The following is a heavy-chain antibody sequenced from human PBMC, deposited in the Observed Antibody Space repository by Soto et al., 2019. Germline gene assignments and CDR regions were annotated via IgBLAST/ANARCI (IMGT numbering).Heavy chain of an antibody. CDR3: ARGIGYCSSINCYSSRRLRFDS. Sequence: SETLSLTCAVYGGSFSGYYWTWIRQSPEKGLEWIGEVNHSGTTYYNPSLKTRVTISVHTPKNQFSLRMSSVTAADTAVYYCARGIGYCSSINCYSSRRLRFDSWGQGTLVTVSS. D-gene: IGHD2-2*01. CDR2: VNHSGTT. J-gene: IGHJ4*02. V-gene: IGHV4-34*01. CDR1: GGSFSGYY.